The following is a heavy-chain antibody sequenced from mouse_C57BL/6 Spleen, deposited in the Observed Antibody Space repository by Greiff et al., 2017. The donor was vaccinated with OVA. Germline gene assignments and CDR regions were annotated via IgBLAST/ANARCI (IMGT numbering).Heavy chain of an antibody. Sequence: VQLVESGAELVKPGASVKISCKASGYAFSSYWMNWVKQRPGKGLEWIGQIYPGDGDTNYNGKFKGKATLTADKSSSTAYMQLSSLTSEDSAVYSCARSYYYGREYWGQGTTLTVSS. CDR3: ARSYYYGREY. V-gene: IGHV1-80*01. D-gene: IGHD1-1*01. CDR2: IYPGDGDT. CDR1: GYAFSSYW. J-gene: IGHJ2*01.